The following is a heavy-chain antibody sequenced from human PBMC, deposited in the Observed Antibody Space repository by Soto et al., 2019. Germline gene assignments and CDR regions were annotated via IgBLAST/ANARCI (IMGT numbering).Heavy chain of an antibody. V-gene: IGHV3-48*01. J-gene: IGHJ6*03. Sequence: EVQLVASGGGLVQPGGSLRLSCAASGFTFSSYSMNWVRQAPGKGLEWVSYISSSSSTIYYADSVKGRFTISRDNAKNSLYLQMNSLRAEDTAVYYCAREGIAVAGTYYYYYYYMDVWGKGTTVTVSS. CDR1: GFTFSSYS. D-gene: IGHD6-19*01. CDR2: ISSSSSTI. CDR3: AREGIAVAGTYYYYYYYMDV.